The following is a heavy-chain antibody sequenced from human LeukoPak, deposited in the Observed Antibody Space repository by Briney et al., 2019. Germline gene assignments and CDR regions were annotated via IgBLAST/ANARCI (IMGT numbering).Heavy chain of an antibody. J-gene: IGHJ6*04. CDR1: GGSVSSGSYY. CDR2: IYYSGST. CDR3: ARDPGYYGMDV. V-gene: IGHV4-61*01. Sequence: SETLSLTCTVSGGSVSSGSYYWSWIRQPPGKGLEWIGYIYYSGSTNYNPSLKSRVTISVDTSKNQFSLKLSSVTAAGTAVYYCARDPGYYGMDVWGKGTTVTVSS.